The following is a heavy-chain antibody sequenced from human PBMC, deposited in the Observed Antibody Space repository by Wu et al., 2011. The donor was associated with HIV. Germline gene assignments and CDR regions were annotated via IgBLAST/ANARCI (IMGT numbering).Heavy chain of an antibody. CDR1: GYTFTTYY. Sequence: SGYTFTTYYIHWVRQAMDKGLSGGVINPSENRVSYAQTFQGRLTITRDTSTSTVYMELSSLRYEDTAVYYCAARIGNMEAFNIWGQGTMVTVSS. V-gene: IGHV1-46*03. CDR3: AARIGNMEAFNI. D-gene: IGHD1/OR15-1a*01. CDR2: INPSENRV. J-gene: IGHJ3*02.